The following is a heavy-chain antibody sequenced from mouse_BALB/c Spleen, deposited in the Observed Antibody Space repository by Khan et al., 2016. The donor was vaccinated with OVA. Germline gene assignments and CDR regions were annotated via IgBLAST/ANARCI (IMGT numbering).Heavy chain of an antibody. CDR1: GYTFTSYY. CDR3: ARSGYGSVAN. J-gene: IGHJ3*01. D-gene: IGHD2-2*01. CDR2: INPSSGGT. V-gene: IGHV1S81*02. Sequence: VQLQESGAELVKPGASVKLSCKASGYTFTSYYLSWVKQRPGQGLEWIGDINPSSGGTNFHEKFKSKATLTGDKTSSTAYIQLYSLTSEDSAVYYCARSGYGSVANWGQGTLVTVSA.